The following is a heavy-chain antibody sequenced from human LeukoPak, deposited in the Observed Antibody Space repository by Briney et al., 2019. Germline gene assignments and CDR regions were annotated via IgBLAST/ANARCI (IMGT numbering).Heavy chain of an antibody. CDR1: GGSISSGGYS. J-gene: IGHJ5*02. D-gene: IGHD6-19*01. CDR2: IYYSGST. Sequence: TLSLTCAVSGGSISSGGYSWSWIRQPPGKRLEWIGYIYYSGSTNYNPSLKSRVTISVDTSKNQFSLKLSSVTAADTAVYYCARADEFGYSSGWYLWGQGTLVTVSS. V-gene: IGHV4-61*08. CDR3: ARADEFGYSSGWYL.